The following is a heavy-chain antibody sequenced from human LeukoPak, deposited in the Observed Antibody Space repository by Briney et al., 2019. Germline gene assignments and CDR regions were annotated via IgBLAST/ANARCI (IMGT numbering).Heavy chain of an antibody. D-gene: IGHD3-22*01. Sequence: KASETLSLTCAVYGGSLSGYYWSWIRQPPGKGLEWIGEINHSGSTNYNPSLKSRVTISVDTSKNQFSLKLSSVTAADTAVYYCARTYYDSSGYYSQFDYWGQGTLVTVSS. CDR2: INHSGST. V-gene: IGHV4-34*01. J-gene: IGHJ4*02. CDR3: ARTYYDSSGYYSQFDY. CDR1: GGSLSGYY.